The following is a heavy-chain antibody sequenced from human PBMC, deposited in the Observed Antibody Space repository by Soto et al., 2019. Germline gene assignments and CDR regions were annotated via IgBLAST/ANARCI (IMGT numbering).Heavy chain of an antibody. CDR2: ISAYNGNT. CDR3: RRAPCTKGVCYKLDNWFDP. V-gene: IGHV1-18*01. Sequence: ASVKVSCKASGYTFTSYGISWVRQAPGQGLEWMGWISAYNGNTNYAQKIQGRVTMTTDTSTSTAYMELRSLRSDDTAVYYCRRAPCTKGVCYKLDNWFDPWGQGTLVTVSS. D-gene: IGHD2-8*01. J-gene: IGHJ5*02. CDR1: GYTFTSYG.